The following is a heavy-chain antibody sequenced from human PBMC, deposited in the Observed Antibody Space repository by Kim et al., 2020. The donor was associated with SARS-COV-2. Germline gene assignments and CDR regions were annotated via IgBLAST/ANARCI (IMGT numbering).Heavy chain of an antibody. CDR1: AFTFTSSV. Sequence: SVKVSCKASAFTFTSSVMQWVRQARGQRLEWIGWIVVGSGTTNYAQEFQERVTITRDMSASTAYMELSSLRSEDTAVYYCAAGGGWYVYWGQGSLVTVSS. J-gene: IGHJ4*02. CDR2: IVVGSGTT. V-gene: IGHV1-58*02. CDR3: AAGGGWYVY. D-gene: IGHD6-19*01.